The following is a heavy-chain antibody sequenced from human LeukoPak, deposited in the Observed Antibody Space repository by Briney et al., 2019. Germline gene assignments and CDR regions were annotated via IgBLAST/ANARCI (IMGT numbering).Heavy chain of an antibody. D-gene: IGHD3-10*01. J-gene: IGHJ4*02. V-gene: IGHV4-38-2*02. Sequence: SETLSLTCAVSGYSISSDYYWVWIRQPPGKGLELIGSVYHSGSTNYNPSLKSRVTISLDTSQNQFSLNLSSVTAADTAVYYFARDSTSVSTVRGVKICYLGQGTLVTVSS. CDR3: ARDSTSVSTVRGVKICY. CDR1: GYSISSDYY. CDR2: VYHSGST.